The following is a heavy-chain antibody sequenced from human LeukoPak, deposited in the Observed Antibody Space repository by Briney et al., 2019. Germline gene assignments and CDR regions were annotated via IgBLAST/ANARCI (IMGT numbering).Heavy chain of an antibody. CDR2: IYPVDSDT. Sequence: GESLKISCKGSGYNFINYWIGWVRQMPGKGLEWMGIIYPVDSDTRYSPSFQGQVTISADKSITTAYLQWSSLKASGTAMYYCVRYTSITGQIDYWGQGTLVTVSS. V-gene: IGHV5-51*01. CDR1: GYNFINYW. D-gene: IGHD6-6*01. CDR3: VRYTSITGQIDY. J-gene: IGHJ4*02.